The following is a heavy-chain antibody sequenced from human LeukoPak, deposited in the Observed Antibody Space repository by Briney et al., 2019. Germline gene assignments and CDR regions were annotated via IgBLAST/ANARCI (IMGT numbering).Heavy chain of an antibody. CDR2: IYTSGST. Sequence: SETLSLTCTVSGGSISSYYWSWIRQPAGKGLEWIGRIYTSGSTNYNPSLKSRVTMSVDTSKSQFSLKLSSVTAADTAVYYCAREGTPPDYYYYYMDVWGKGTTVIVSS. V-gene: IGHV4-4*07. J-gene: IGHJ6*03. CDR1: GGSISSYY. CDR3: AREGTPPDYYYYYMDV.